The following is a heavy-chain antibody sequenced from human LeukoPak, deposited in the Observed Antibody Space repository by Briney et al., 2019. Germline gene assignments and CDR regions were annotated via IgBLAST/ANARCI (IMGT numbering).Heavy chain of an antibody. J-gene: IGHJ3*02. CDR1: GFTVSSNY. Sequence: PGGSLRLSCAASGFTVSSNYMSWVRQAPGKGLEWGSLIYSGGSTYYADSVKGRFTISRDNSKNTLYLQMNSLRAEDTAVYYCARVPYGSGTYWAFDIWGQGTMVTVSS. D-gene: IGHD3-10*01. CDR2: IYSGGST. CDR3: ARVPYGSGTYWAFDI. V-gene: IGHV3-66*01.